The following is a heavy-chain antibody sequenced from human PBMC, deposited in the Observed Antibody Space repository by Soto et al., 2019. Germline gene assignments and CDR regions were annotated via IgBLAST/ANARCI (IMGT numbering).Heavy chain of an antibody. V-gene: IGHV4-30-4*01. CDR1: GGSISSGDYY. CDR2: IYYSGST. D-gene: IGHD2-21*01. J-gene: IGHJ1*01. Sequence: PSETLSLTCTVSGGSISSGDYYWSWIRQPPGKGLEWIGYIYYSGSTYYNPSLKSRVTISVDTSKNQFSLKLSSVTAADTAVYYCARSAYCGGECYHAEYFQHWGQGTLVTVSS. CDR3: ARSAYCGGECYHAEYFQH.